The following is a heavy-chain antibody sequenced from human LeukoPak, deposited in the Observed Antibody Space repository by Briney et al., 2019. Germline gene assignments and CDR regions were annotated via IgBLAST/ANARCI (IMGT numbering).Heavy chain of an antibody. J-gene: IGHJ3*02. CDR1: GFTFSSYG. CDR3: ARGYYYDSSGYYPTDAFDI. D-gene: IGHD3-22*01. V-gene: IGHV3-30*03. Sequence: GGSLRLSCAASGFTFSSYGMNWVRQARGKGLEWVAVISYDGSNKYYADSVKGRFTISRDNSKNTLYLQMNSLRAEDTAVYYCARGYYYDSSGYYPTDAFDIWGQGTMVTVSS. CDR2: ISYDGSNK.